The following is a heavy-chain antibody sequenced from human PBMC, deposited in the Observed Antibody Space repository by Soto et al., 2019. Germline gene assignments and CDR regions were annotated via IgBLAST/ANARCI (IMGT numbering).Heavy chain of an antibody. J-gene: IGHJ4*02. CDR2: ISYDGSNK. CDR1: GFTFSSYG. Sequence: PGGSLRLSCAASGFTFSSYGMPWVRQAPGKGLEWVAVISYDGSNKYYADSVKGRFTISRDNSKNTLYLQMNSLRAEDTAVYYCAKLIAVAGTRTLDYWGQGT. D-gene: IGHD6-19*01. V-gene: IGHV3-30*18. CDR3: AKLIAVAGTRTLDY.